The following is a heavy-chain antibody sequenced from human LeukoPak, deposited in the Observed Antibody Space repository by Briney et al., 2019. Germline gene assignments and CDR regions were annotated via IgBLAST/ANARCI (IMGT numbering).Heavy chain of an antibody. Sequence: PGGSLRLSCAASGFTFDDYAMHWVRQAPGKGLEWVSGISWNSGSIGYADSVKGRFTISRDNAKNSLYLQMNSLRAEDTAVYYCARALGYYGSGTDLNDAFDIWGQGTVVTVSS. D-gene: IGHD3-10*01. CDR1: GFTFDDYA. J-gene: IGHJ3*02. CDR2: ISWNSGSI. V-gene: IGHV3-9*01. CDR3: ARALGYYGSGTDLNDAFDI.